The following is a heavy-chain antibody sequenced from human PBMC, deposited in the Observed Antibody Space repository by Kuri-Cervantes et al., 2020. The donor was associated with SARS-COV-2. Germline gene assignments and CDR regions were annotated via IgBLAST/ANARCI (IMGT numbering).Heavy chain of an antibody. CDR2: IIPIFGTA. CDR3: ARPPEEGAVTTWGNDY. D-gene: IGHD4-17*01. V-gene: IGHV1-69*13. CDR1: GGTFSSYA. J-gene: IGHJ4*02. Sequence: SVKVSCKASGGTFSSYAISWVRQAPGQGHEWMGGIIPIFGTANYAQKFQGRVTITADESTSTAYMELSSLRSEDTAVYYCARPPEEGAVTTWGNDYWGQGTLVTVSS.